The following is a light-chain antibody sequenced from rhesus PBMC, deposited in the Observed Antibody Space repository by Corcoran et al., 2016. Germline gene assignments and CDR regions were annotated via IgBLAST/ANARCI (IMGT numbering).Light chain of an antibody. J-gene: IGKJ4*01. V-gene: IGKV1-94*01. Sequence: DIQMTQSPSSLSASVGDRVTVTCRASQGINMELSWYQQKPGKAPTLLIYAASSLQAGVSSRFGGSGSGTDFTLTISSLQPEDVATYYCLQEYASPLTFGGGTKVEIK. CDR2: AAS. CDR1: QGINME. CDR3: LQEYASPLT.